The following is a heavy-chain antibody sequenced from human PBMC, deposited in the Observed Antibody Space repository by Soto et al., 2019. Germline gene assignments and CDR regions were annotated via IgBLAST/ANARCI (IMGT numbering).Heavy chain of an antibody. J-gene: IGHJ4*02. CDR3: ARVPYYYDSSGYYIDY. CDR2: IYYSGST. D-gene: IGHD3-22*01. V-gene: IGHV4-30-4*01. Sequence: SETLSLTCTVSGGSISSGDYYWSWIRQPPGKGLEWIGYIYYSGSTYYNPSLKSRVTISVDTSKNQFSLKLSSVTAADTAVYYCARVPYYYDSSGYYIDYWGQGILVTV. CDR1: GGSISSGDYY.